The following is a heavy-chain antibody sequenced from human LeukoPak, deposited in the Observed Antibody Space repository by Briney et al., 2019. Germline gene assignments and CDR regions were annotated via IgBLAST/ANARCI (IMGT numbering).Heavy chain of an antibody. CDR3: ARVGDLITMVRGGEDDAFDI. D-gene: IGHD3-10*01. Sequence: GGSLRLSCAASELSFSSYGMNWVRQAPGKGLEWVSYISSSSSTIYYADSVQGRFTISRDNAKNTLYLQMNSLRAEDTAVYYCARVGDLITMVRGGEDDAFDIWGQGTMVTVSS. V-gene: IGHV3-48*04. CDR1: ELSFSSYG. CDR2: ISSSSSTI. J-gene: IGHJ3*02.